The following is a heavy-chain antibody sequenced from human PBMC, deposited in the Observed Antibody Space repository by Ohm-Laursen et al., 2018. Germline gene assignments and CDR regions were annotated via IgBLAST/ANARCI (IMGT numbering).Heavy chain of an antibody. J-gene: IGHJ3*02. Sequence: SLRLSCAASGFTFSSYAMNWVRQAPGKGLEWVSGISGSGSRTYYADSVKGRFTISRDNAKNSLYLQMNSLRAEDTAVYYCARASHYYDSSGYYAFDIWGQGTMVTVSS. CDR1: GFTFSSYA. CDR3: ARASHYYDSSGYYAFDI. V-gene: IGHV3-23*01. D-gene: IGHD3-22*01. CDR2: ISGSGSRT.